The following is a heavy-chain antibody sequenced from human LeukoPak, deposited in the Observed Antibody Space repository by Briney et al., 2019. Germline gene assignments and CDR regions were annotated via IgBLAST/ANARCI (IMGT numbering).Heavy chain of an antibody. Sequence: SQTLSLTCAISGDSVSSNSAAWNWIRQSPSRGLEWLGRTYYRSKWYNDYAVSVKSRITTNPDTSKNQFSLQLNTVAPEDTAVYYCAREGYSSSWHLFDYWGQGTLVTVSS. J-gene: IGHJ4*02. CDR3: AREGYSSSWHLFDY. CDR1: GDSVSSNSAA. V-gene: IGHV6-1*01. CDR2: TYYRSKWYN. D-gene: IGHD6-13*01.